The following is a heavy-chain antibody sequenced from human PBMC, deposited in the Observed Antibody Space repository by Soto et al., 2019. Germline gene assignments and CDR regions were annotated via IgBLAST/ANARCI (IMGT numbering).Heavy chain of an antibody. D-gene: IGHD3-3*01. CDR3: ARDRFCSGYSCVYDFDY. CDR1: GFIFSTYA. CDR2: ISYDGRNT. V-gene: IGHV3-30-3*01. J-gene: IGHJ4*02. Sequence: QVQLVESGGGVVQPGTSLRLSCAASGFIFSTYAMHWVRQAPGKGLEWVATISYDGRNTFYGDSVKGRFTISRDNSEKTVFLHLNSLRPEDTSVYFCARDRFCSGYSCVYDFDYWGQGTLVIVSS.